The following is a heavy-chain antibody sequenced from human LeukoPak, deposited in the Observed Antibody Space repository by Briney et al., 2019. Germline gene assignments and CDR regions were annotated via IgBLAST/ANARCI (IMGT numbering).Heavy chain of an antibody. CDR3: ARVDGSGSYYRD. CDR2: INHSGST. D-gene: IGHD3-10*01. V-gene: IGHV4-34*01. Sequence: SETLSLTCAVYGGSFSGYYWSWIRQPPGKGLEWIGEINHSGSTNYNPSLKSRVTMSVDTSKNQFSLKLSSVTAADTAVYYCARVDGSGSYYRDWGQGTLVTVSS. CDR1: GGSFSGYY. J-gene: IGHJ4*02.